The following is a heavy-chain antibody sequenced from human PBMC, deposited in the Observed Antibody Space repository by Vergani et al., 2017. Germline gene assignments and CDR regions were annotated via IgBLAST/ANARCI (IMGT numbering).Heavy chain of an antibody. D-gene: IGHD3-3*01. J-gene: IGHJ4*03. V-gene: IGHV1-46*03. Sequence: QVQLVQPGVAVKKSGASVRLSCKTSGYTFSNRFLHWVRHTPGQGLQWMGVINPKSGRTSLAQRFQGRITLSIDTYATTVFLEVNNLRSEDTAIYYCCRDLEGHAWATVVTKGSDYWGQGTLVTVTS. CDR3: CRDLEGHAWATVVTKGSDY. CDR2: INPKSGRT. CDR1: GYTFSNRF.